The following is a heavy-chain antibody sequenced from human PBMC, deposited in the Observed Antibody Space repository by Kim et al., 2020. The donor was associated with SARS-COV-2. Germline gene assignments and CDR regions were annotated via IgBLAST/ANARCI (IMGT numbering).Heavy chain of an antibody. CDR2: IYYSGST. CDR3: ARHYGSLEWFKFDY. D-gene: IGHD3-3*01. J-gene: IGHJ4*02. V-gene: IGHV4-59*08. Sequence: SETLSLTCTVSGGSISSYYWSWIRQPPGKGLEWIGYIYYSGSTNYNPSLKSRVTISVDTSKNQFSLKLSSVTAADTAVYYCARHYGSLEWFKFDYWGQGTLVTVSS. CDR1: GGSISSYY.